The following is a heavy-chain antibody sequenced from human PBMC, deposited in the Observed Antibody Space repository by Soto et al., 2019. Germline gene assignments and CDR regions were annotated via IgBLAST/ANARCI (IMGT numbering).Heavy chain of an antibody. J-gene: IGHJ4*02. Sequence: QVQLVQSGAEVKKPGASVKVSCKASGYTFTSYGISWVRQAPGQGLEWMGWISAYNGNTNYAQKLQGRVTMTTDTSTSTAYRELRSLRSDDTAVYYCARDLYYYDSSGYYEPIDYWGQGTLVTVSS. D-gene: IGHD3-22*01. V-gene: IGHV1-18*01. CDR1: GYTFTSYG. CDR2: ISAYNGNT. CDR3: ARDLYYYDSSGYYEPIDY.